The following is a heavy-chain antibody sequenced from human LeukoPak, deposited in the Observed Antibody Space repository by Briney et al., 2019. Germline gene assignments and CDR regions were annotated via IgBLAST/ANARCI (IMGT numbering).Heavy chain of an antibody. Sequence: PGGSLRLSCAASGFTVSSNYMSWVRQAPGKGLEWVSVIYSGGRTEYAGSVKGRFTISRDNSKNTLYLQMNSLRAEDTAVYYCARESGSYYGVTLDYWGQGTLVTVSS. CDR2: IYSGGRT. CDR1: GFTVSSNY. V-gene: IGHV3-66*01. D-gene: IGHD1-26*01. CDR3: ARESGSYYGVTLDY. J-gene: IGHJ4*02.